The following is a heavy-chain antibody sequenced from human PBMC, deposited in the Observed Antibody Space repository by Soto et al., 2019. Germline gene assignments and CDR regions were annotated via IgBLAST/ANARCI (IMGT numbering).Heavy chain of an antibody. CDR2: ISCSSSII. CDR3: AKDRGSSNPSEFEY. CDR1: GFTFDDYA. V-gene: IGHV3-21*01. D-gene: IGHD3-10*01. Sequence: GGSLRLSCAASGFTFDDYAMDWVRQAPGKGLEWVSSISCSSSIIYYADSVKGRFTISRDNAKNSLFLLMSSLRAEDTAVYYCAKDRGSSNPSEFEYWGQGTLVTVSS. J-gene: IGHJ4*02.